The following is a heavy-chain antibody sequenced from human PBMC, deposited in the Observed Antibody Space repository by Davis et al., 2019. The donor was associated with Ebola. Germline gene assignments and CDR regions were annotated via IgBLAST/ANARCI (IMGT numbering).Heavy chain of an antibody. CDR2: ISAYNGNT. V-gene: IGHV1-18*01. CDR1: GYTFTSYG. CDR3: ARDGSGWGYDAFDI. D-gene: IGHD6-19*01. Sequence: ASVTVSCKASGYTFTSYGISWVRQAPGQGLEWMGWISAYNGNTNYAQKLQGRVTMTTDTSTSTAYMELRSLRSDDTAVYYCARDGSGWGYDAFDIWGQGTMVTVSS. J-gene: IGHJ3*02.